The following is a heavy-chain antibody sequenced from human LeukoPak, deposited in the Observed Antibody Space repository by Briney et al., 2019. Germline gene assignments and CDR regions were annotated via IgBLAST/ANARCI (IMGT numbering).Heavy chain of an antibody. CDR1: GYTFTGYY. CDR3: AREKVRQSGMDV. D-gene: IGHD2-2*01. Sequence: WASVKVSCTASGYTFTGYYMHWVRQAPGQGLEWMGRINPNSGGTNYAQKFQGRVTMTRDTSISTAYMELSRLRSDDTAVYYCAREKVRQSGMDVWGQGTTVTVSS. J-gene: IGHJ6*02. V-gene: IGHV1-2*06. CDR2: INPNSGGT.